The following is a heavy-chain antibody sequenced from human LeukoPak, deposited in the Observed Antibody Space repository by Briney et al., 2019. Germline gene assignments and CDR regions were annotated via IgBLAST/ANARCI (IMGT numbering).Heavy chain of an antibody. D-gene: IGHD3-22*01. CDR1: GFTFSSYA. Sequence: PGGSLRLSCAASGFTFSSYAMSWVRQAPGKGLEWVSAISGSGGSTYYADSVKGRFTISRDNSKNTLHLQMNSLRAEDTAVYYCAKARRYYDSSGYYYPPFYFDYWGQGTLVTVSS. V-gene: IGHV3-23*01. CDR2: ISGSGGST. J-gene: IGHJ4*02. CDR3: AKARRYYDSSGYYYPPFYFDY.